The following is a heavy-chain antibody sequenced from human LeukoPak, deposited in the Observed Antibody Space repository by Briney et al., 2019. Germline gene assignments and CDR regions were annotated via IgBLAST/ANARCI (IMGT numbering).Heavy chain of an antibody. V-gene: IGHV4-61*02. CDR1: GGSISSGSYY. D-gene: IGHD2-15*01. CDR2: IYTSGRT. J-gene: IGHJ5*02. CDR3: ARSTYCSGGSCSHNWFDP. Sequence: SETLSLTCTVSGGSISSGSYYWSLIRQPAGKGLEWIGRIYTSGRTNYNPSLKSRLTISVDTSKNQFSLKLSSVTAADTAVYYCARSTYCSGGSCSHNWFDPWGQGTLVTVSS.